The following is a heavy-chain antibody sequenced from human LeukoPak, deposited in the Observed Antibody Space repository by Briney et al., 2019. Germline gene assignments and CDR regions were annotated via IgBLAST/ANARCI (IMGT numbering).Heavy chain of an antibody. J-gene: IGHJ4*02. CDR3: AKDLLCSSTSCYGTGYFDS. CDR2: ISYVGSNK. Sequence: GGSLRLSCAASGFTLSSYGMHWVRQAPGKGLEWVAIISYVGSNKDYADSVKGRFAISRDNSKNTLYLQMNSLRAEDTAVYYCAKDLLCSSTSCYGTGYFDSWGQGALVTVSS. D-gene: IGHD2-2*01. CDR1: GFTLSSYG. V-gene: IGHV3-30*18.